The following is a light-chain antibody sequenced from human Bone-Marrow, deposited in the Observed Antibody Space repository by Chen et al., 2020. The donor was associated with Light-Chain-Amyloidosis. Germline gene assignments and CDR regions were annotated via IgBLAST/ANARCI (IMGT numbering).Light chain of an antibody. J-gene: IGKJ1*01. V-gene: IGKV3-11*01. Sequence: IVLTQSPATLSLSPGESATLSCRASQSVDSYLAWYQQKPGQAPRLLILDASNRATGIPARFSGSGSGTDFTLTISSLEPEDFAGYYCQQRRNWPRTFGQGTKVDI. CDR2: DAS. CDR3: QQRRNWPRT. CDR1: QSVDSY.